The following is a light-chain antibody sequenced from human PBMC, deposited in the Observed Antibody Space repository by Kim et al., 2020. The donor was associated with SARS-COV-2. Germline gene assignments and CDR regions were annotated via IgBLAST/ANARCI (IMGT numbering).Light chain of an antibody. V-gene: IGKV1-39*01. CDR3: QQSYSTPRT. CDR1: QSISSY. CDR2: AAS. Sequence: DIQMTQSPSSLSASVGDRVTITCRAGQSISSYLNWYQQKPGKAPKLLIYAASSLQSGVPSRFSGSGSGKDFTLTNSSLQPEDFATYYCQQSYSTPRTFGQGTKVDIK. J-gene: IGKJ1*01.